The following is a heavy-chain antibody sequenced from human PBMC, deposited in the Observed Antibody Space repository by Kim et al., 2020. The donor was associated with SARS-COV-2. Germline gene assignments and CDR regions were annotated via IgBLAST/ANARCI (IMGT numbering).Heavy chain of an antibody. CDR1: GGSISSYY. CDR3: ARRGGTGDMLVAFDI. V-gene: IGHV4-59*08. CDR2: IYFSGST. D-gene: IGHD7-27*01. J-gene: IGHJ3*02. Sequence: SETLSLTCTVSGGSISSYYWSWIRQPPGKGLEWIGYIYFSGSTNYNPSLKSRVTISVDTSKNQFSLKLSSVTAADTAVYYCARRGGTGDMLVAFDIWDQGTMVTVSS.